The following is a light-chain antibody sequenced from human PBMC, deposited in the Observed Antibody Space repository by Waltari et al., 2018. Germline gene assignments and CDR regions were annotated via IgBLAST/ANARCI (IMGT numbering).Light chain of an antibody. CDR1: QSISSW. CDR2: KAA. V-gene: IGKV1-5*03. Sequence: DVQLTQSPSTLSASVGDRVTITCRASQSISSWLAWYQKKPGKDPQVLIYKAATLKSGVPSRFSGSGSGTEFTLTIDSLQPDDVATYYCLQYSNYSWTFGQGTKVEIK. CDR3: LQYSNYSWT. J-gene: IGKJ1*01.